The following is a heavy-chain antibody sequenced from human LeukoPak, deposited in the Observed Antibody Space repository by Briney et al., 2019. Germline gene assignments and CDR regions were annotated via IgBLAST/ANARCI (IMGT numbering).Heavy chain of an antibody. CDR1: GYTFTSYG. J-gene: IGHJ4*02. D-gene: IGHD3-22*01. V-gene: IGHV1-18*01. CDR3: ARDDSSGRNFDY. Sequence: ASVKVSCKASGYTFTSYGISWVRQAPGQGLEWMGWISAYNGNTNYAQKLQGRVTMTTDTSTSTAYMELGRLGSDNTAVYYCARDDSSGRNFDYWGQGTLVTVSS. CDR2: ISAYNGNT.